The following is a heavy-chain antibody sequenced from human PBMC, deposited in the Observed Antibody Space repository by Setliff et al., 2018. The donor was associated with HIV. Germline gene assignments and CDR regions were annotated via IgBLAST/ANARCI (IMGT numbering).Heavy chain of an antibody. CDR3: ASKVYCTNGVCLDAFDI. J-gene: IGHJ3*02. Sequence: ASVKVSCKASGYTFTDYYMHWVRQAPGQGLEWMGRINPNSGGTNYAQKFQGRVTMTRDTSISTAYMELNRLRSDDTAVYYCASKVYCTNGVCLDAFDIWGQGTMVTVSS. V-gene: IGHV1-2*06. D-gene: IGHD2-8*01. CDR1: GYTFTDYY. CDR2: INPNSGGT.